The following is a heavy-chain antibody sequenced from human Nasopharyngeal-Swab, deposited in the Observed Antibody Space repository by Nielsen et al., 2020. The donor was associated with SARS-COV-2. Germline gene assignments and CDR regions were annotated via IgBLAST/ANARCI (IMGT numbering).Heavy chain of an antibody. CDR3: AKGGYSRYDPLGMDV. D-gene: IGHD5-12*01. CDR2: ISYDGSNK. Sequence: WIRQPPGKGLEWVAVISYDGSNKYYADSVKGRFTISRDNSKNTLYLQMNSLRAEDTAVYYCAKGGYSRYDPLGMDVWGQGTTVTVSS. J-gene: IGHJ6*02. V-gene: IGHV3-30*18.